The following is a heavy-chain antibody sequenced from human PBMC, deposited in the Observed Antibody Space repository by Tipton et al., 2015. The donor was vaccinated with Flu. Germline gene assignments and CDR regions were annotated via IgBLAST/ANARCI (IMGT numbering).Heavy chain of an antibody. CDR2: IYTSGST. CDR3: ARELPEMATIVFDY. CDR1: GGPISSYY. J-gene: IGHJ4*02. V-gene: IGHV4-4*07. Sequence: LRLSCTVSGGPISSYYWSWIRQPAGKGLEWIGRIYTSGSTNYNPSLKSRVTMSVDTSKNQFSLKLSSVTAADTAVYYCARELPEMATIVFDYWGQGTLVTVSS. D-gene: IGHD5-24*01.